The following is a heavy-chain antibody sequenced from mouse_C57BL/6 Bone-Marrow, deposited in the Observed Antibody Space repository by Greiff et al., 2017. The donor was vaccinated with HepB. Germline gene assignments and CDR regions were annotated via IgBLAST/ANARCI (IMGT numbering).Heavy chain of an antibody. CDR2: IDPENGDT. V-gene: IGHV14-4*01. J-gene: IGHJ1*03. D-gene: IGHD1-1*01. Sequence: EVHLVESGAELVRPGASVKLSCTASGFNIKDDYMHWVKQRPEQGLEWIGWIDPENGDTEYASKFQGKATITADTSSNTAYLQLSSLTSEDTAVYYCTTTVVATRYFDVWGTGTTVTVSS. CDR1: GFNIKDDY. CDR3: TTTVVATRYFDV.